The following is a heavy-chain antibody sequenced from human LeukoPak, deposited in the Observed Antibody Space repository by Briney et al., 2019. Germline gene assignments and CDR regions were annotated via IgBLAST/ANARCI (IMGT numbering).Heavy chain of an antibody. V-gene: IGHV3-23*01. CDR2: VTGSGGDT. CDR1: GFTFSNYA. Sequence: GGSLRLSCAASGFTFSNYAMSWVRQTPGKGLECVSVVTGSGGDTYYTGSVNGRFTISRDNSKNTLYLQMNSLRAEDTAVYYCARGTLEHCSGASCYPLDSWGQGTLVAVSS. J-gene: IGHJ5*01. CDR3: ARGTLEHCSGASCYPLDS. D-gene: IGHD2-15*01.